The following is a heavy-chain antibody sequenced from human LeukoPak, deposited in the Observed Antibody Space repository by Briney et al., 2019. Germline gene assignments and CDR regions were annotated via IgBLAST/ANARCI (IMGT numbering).Heavy chain of an antibody. CDR3: AKGPADSSGYIY. CDR1: GFTCSSYE. D-gene: IGHD3-22*01. V-gene: IGHV3-48*03. CDR2: ISSSGYTI. Sequence: GGSLRLSCAASGFTCSSYEMNWVRQAPGKGLEWGSYISSSGYTIYYADSVKGRFTISRDNAKNSLYLQMNSLRAEDTAVYYCAKGPADSSGYIYWGQGTLVTVSS. J-gene: IGHJ4*02.